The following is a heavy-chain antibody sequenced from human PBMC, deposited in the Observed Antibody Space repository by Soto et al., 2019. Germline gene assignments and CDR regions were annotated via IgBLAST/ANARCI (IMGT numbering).Heavy chain of an antibody. J-gene: IGHJ6*02. Sequence: SVKVSCKASGGTFSSYAISWVRQAPGQGLEWMGGIIPIFGTANYAQKFQGRVTITAEESTSTAYMELSSLRSEDTAVYYCARDLDGYRYGMDVWGQGTTVTVSS. D-gene: IGHD5-18*01. V-gene: IGHV1-69*13. CDR1: GGTFSSYA. CDR3: ARDLDGYRYGMDV. CDR2: IIPIFGTA.